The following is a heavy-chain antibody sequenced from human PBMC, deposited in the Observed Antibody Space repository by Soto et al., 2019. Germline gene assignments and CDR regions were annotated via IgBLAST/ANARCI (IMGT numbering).Heavy chain of an antibody. Sequence: GGSLRLSCAASGFTFSSYAMHWVRQAPGKGLEWVAVISYDGSNKYYADSVKGRFTISRDNSKNTLYLQMNSLRAEDTAVYYCARDSLRFLEWSLPGPYNWFDPWGQGTLVTV. J-gene: IGHJ5*02. CDR3: ARDSLRFLEWSLPGPYNWFDP. CDR1: GFTFSSYA. CDR2: ISYDGSNK. V-gene: IGHV3-30-3*01. D-gene: IGHD3-3*01.